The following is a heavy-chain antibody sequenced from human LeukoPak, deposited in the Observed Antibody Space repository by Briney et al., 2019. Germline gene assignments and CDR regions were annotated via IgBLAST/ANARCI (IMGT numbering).Heavy chain of an antibody. CDR3: ARGNSYGYSYTSRFDY. CDR1: GFTFSSYW. D-gene: IGHD5-18*01. V-gene: IGHV3-74*01. CDR2: INSDGSST. J-gene: IGHJ4*02. Sequence: GGSLRLSCAASGFTFSSYWMHWVRQAPGKGLVWVSRINSDGSSTSYADSVKGRFTISRDNAKNTLYLQMNSLRAEDTAVYFCARGNSYGYSYTSRFDYWGQGTLVTVSS.